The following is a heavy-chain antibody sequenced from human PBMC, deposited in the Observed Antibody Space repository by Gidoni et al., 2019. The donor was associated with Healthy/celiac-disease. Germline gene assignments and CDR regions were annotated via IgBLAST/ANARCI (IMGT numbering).Heavy chain of an antibody. CDR1: GYTFNSYG. CDR2: ISAYNGNT. J-gene: IGHJ4*02. V-gene: IGHV1-18*04. D-gene: IGHD3-9*01. CDR3: ARFGLRYFDWLLYGWADFDY. Sequence: QVQLVQSGAEVKKPGAAVKVSCTASGYTFNSYGISWVRQAPGQGLEWMGWISAYNGNTNYAQKLQGRVTMTTDTSTSTAYMELRSLRSDDTAVYYCARFGLRYFDWLLYGWADFDYWGQGTLVTVSS.